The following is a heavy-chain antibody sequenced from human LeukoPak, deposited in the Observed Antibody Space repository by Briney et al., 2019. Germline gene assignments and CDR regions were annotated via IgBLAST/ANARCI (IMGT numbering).Heavy chain of an antibody. D-gene: IGHD3-16*01. CDR1: GFIFSAYP. Sequence: PGGSLRLSCVASGFIFSAYPMTWVRQAPGKGLEGVSGISDRGVATYHADSVKGRFTISRDNSKNILYLQMDSLRADDTAVYYYAKVRAEGVWYFDLWGRGTLVTVSS. CDR2: ISDRGVAT. J-gene: IGHJ2*01. V-gene: IGHV3-23*01. CDR3: AKVRAEGVWYFDL.